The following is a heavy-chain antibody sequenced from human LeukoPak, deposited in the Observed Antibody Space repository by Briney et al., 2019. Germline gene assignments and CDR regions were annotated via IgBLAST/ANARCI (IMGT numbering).Heavy chain of an antibody. CDR2: ISAYNGHT. J-gene: IGHJ4*02. CDR1: GGTFSIHA. CDR3: ARVFYDILTDFYPDFAY. V-gene: IGHV1-18*01. D-gene: IGHD3-9*01. Sequence: ASVKVSCKASGGTFSIHAFSWVRQAPGQGLEWMGWISAYNGHTTYAQQLQDRVIMTTDTSTRTAYMELRSLRSDDTAMYYCARVFYDILTDFYPDFAYWGQGTRVTVSS.